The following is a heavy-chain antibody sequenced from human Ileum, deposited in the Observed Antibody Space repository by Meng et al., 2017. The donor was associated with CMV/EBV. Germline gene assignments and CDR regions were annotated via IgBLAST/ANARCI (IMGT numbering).Heavy chain of an antibody. Sequence: SETLSLTCNVSGGSITSYYWSWIRQPPGKGLEWIGYIHNTGRTNYNPSLKSRVCISVDTSRNQYSLRLRSVTSADTAICYCARDRGKQGGLDYWGQGTLVTVSS. D-gene: IGHD3-16*01. CDR2: IHNTGRT. V-gene: IGHV4-59*01. CDR3: ARDRGKQGGLDY. CDR1: GGSITSYY. J-gene: IGHJ4*02.